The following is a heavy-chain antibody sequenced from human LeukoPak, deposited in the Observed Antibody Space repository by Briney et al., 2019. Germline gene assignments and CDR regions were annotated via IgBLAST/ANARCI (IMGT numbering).Heavy chain of an antibody. CDR2: IYYSGST. CDR3: ARWSNYYDSSGYYLTYFDY. J-gene: IGHJ4*02. CDR1: GGSISSSSYY. V-gene: IGHV4-39*01. Sequence: PSETLSLTCTVSGGSISSSSYYWGWIRLPPGKGLEWIGSIYYSGSTYYNPSLKSRVTISVDTSKNQFSLKLSSVTAADTAVYYCARWSNYYDSSGYYLTYFDYWGQGTLVTVSS. D-gene: IGHD3-22*01.